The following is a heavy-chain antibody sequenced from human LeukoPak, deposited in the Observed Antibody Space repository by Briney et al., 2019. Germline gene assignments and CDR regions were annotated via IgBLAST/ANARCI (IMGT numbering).Heavy chain of an antibody. J-gene: IGHJ3*02. CDR2: IYYSGST. V-gene: IGHV4-59*01. D-gene: IGHD4/OR15-4a*01. CDR1: GGSISSYY. Sequence: KASETLSLTCTVSGGSISSYYWSWIRQPPGKGLEWIGYIYYSGSTNYNPSLKSRVTISVDTSKNQFSLKLSSVTAADTAVYYCARTMVDAFDIWGQGTMVTVSS. CDR3: ARTMVDAFDI.